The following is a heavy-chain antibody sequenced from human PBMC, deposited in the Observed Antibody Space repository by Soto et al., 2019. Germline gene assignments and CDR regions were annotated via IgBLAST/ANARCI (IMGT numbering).Heavy chain of an antibody. J-gene: IGHJ6*02. V-gene: IGHV5-10-1*01. CDR2: IDPSDSYT. CDR1: GYSFTSYW. CDR3: ARRSSSSWSYYYYYGIDV. D-gene: IGHD6-13*01. Sequence: PGESLKISCKGSGYSFTSYWISWVRQMPGKGLEWMGRIDPSDSYTNYSPSFQGHVTISADKSISTAYLQWSSLKASDTAMYYCARRSSSSWSYYYYYGIDVWGQGTTVTVSS.